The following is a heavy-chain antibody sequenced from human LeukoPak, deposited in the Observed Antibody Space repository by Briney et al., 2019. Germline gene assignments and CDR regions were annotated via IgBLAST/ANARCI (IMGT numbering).Heavy chain of an antibody. CDR3: CRPMTALPVRRAFDL. D-gene: IGHD6-6*01. V-gene: IGHV1-18*04. CDR2: FTSATT. Sequence: GASVKVSCKASGYTFTSSAINWVRQAPGQGLEWMGRFTSATTTYAKHLQDRVTMTTDTSTNTAYLELSSLRSDDTAVYYCCRPMTALPVRRAFDLWGQGTMVTVAS. CDR1: GYTFTSSA. J-gene: IGHJ3*01.